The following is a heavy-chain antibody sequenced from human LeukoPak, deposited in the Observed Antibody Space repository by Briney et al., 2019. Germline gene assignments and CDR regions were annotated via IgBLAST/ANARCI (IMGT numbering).Heavy chain of an antibody. CDR3: ARLMTYTTSDY. D-gene: IGHD1-14*01. CDR2: IYYSGST. Sequence: SETLSLTCTVSGGSISSYYWSWIRQPPGKGLEWIGYIYYSGSTNYNPSLKSRVTISVDTSKNQFSLKLSSVTAADTAVYYCARLMTYTTSDYWGQGTLVTVSS. J-gene: IGHJ4*02. V-gene: IGHV4-59*12. CDR1: GGSISSYY.